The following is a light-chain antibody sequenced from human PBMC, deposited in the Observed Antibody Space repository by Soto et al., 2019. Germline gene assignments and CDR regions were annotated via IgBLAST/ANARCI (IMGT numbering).Light chain of an antibody. J-gene: IGKJ4*01. Sequence: EVVMTQSPATLSVSPGETATLSCTASQSINNKLAWYQQKPGQAPRLLIYGASTRASGIPARFGGIGSGTEFTLTISSLQSEDFAIYYCQQYNNWPPLTFGGGTKVEIK. CDR3: QQYNNWPPLT. CDR2: GAS. V-gene: IGKV3-15*01. CDR1: QSINNK.